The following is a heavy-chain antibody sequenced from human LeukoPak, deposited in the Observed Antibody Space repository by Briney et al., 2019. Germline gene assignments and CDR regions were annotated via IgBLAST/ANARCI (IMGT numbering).Heavy chain of an antibody. CDR2: IWYDGSNK. V-gene: IGHV3-33*01. CDR3: ARDLSIRGYSYGYIDY. CDR1: GFTFSSYG. Sequence: GGSLRLSCAASGFTFSSYGMHWVRQAPGNGLEWVAVIWYDGSNKYYADSVKGRFTISRDNSKNTLYLQMNSLRAEDTAVYYCARDLSIRGYSYGYIDYWGQGTLVTVSS. J-gene: IGHJ4*02. D-gene: IGHD5-18*01.